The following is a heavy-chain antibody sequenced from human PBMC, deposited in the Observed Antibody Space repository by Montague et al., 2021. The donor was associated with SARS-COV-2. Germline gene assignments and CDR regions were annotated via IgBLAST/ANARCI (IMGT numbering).Heavy chain of an antibody. D-gene: IGHD6-19*01. Sequence: LSLTCTVSGGSISSSSYYWGWIRQPPGKGLEWVSYISSSGSTIYYADSVKGRFTISRDNAKNSLYLQMNSLRAEDTAVYYCARDSLFRSGYSSGWPDYWGQGTLVTVSS. J-gene: IGHJ4*02. CDR1: GGSISSSSYY. V-gene: IGHV3-11*04. CDR3: ARDSLFRSGYSSGWPDY. CDR2: ISSSGSTI.